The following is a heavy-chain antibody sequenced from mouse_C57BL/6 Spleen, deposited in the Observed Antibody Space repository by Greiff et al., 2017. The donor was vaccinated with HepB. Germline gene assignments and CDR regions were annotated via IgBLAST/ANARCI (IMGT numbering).Heavy chain of an antibody. CDR1: GYSITSDY. J-gene: IGHJ1*03. CDR2: ISYSGST. V-gene: IGHV3-8*01. D-gene: IGHD1-1*01. Sequence: EVMLVESGPGLAKPSQTLSLTCSVTGYSITSDYWNWIRKFPGNKLEYMGYISYSGSTYYNPSLKSRISITRDTSKNQYYLQLNSVTTEDTATYYCARGYYYGSSPWYFDVWGTGTTVTVSS. CDR3: ARGYYYGSSPWYFDV.